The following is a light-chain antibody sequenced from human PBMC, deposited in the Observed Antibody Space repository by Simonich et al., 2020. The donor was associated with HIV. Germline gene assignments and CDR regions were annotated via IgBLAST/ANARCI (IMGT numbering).Light chain of an antibody. CDR2: AAS. J-gene: IGKJ2*01. Sequence: DIQMTQAPSSLSASVGDRFTITCRASQGISNSLSWYQQKPGKAPKLLLYAASRLESGVPSRFSGSGSGTDYTLTISSLQPEDFATYYCQQYYSTPYTFGQGTKLEIK. CDR3: QQYYSTPYT. CDR1: QGISNS. V-gene: IGKV1-NL1*01.